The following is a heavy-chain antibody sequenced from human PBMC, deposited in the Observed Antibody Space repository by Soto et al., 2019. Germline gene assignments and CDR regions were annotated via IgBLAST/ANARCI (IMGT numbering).Heavy chain of an antibody. V-gene: IGHV1-8*01. D-gene: IGHD5-18*01. CDR3: AGMDSFGSLNWFDP. J-gene: IGHJ5*02. CDR1: GYTFTNND. Sequence: ASVKFSCKASGYTFTNNDVSWVRQATGQGLEWMGWVNPGSGDTGYAQKFQGRLTMTRDISIATAYMELNSLTSEDTAIYYCAGMDSFGSLNWFDPWGQGTLVTVSS. CDR2: VNPGSGDT.